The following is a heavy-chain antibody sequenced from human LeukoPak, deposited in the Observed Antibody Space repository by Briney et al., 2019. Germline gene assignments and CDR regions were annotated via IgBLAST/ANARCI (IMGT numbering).Heavy chain of an antibody. CDR3: ARGARDWPLYYYGSGSPDY. CDR2: INHSGST. J-gene: IGHJ4*02. CDR1: GGAISSHY. D-gene: IGHD3-10*01. Sequence: SETLSLTCTVSGGAISSHYWSWIRQPPGKGLEWLGEINHSGSTNYNPSLKSRVTISVDTSKNQFSLKLSTVTAADTAVYYCARGARDWPLYYYGSGSPDYWGQGTLVTVSS. V-gene: IGHV4-34*01.